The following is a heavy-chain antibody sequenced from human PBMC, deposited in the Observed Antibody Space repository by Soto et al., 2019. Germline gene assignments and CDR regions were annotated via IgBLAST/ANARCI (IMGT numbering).Heavy chain of an antibody. CDR2: IYYSGST. V-gene: IGHV4-39*07. D-gene: IGHD2-15*01. Sequence: SETLSLTCTVSGGSISSSSYYWGWIRQPPGKGLEWIGNIYYSGSTYYNPSLKSRVTISVDTSKNQFSLKLSSVTAADTAVYYCAHSLYYYYMDVWGKGTTVTVSS. CDR1: GGSISSSSYY. J-gene: IGHJ6*03. CDR3: AHSLYYYYMDV.